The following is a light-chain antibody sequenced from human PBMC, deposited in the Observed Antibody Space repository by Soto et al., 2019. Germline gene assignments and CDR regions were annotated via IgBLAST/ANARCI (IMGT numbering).Light chain of an antibody. CDR3: SSYAGSNTDYV. J-gene: IGLJ1*01. CDR1: SSDVGGYNY. V-gene: IGLV2-8*02. Sequence: QSAVTKPASATMSPGQSLTISCTGTSSDVGGYNYVSWYQQHPGKAPKLMIYAVSKRPSGVPDRFSGSKSGNTASLTVSGLQAEDEADYYCSSYAGSNTDYVFGTGTKVTVL. CDR2: AVS.